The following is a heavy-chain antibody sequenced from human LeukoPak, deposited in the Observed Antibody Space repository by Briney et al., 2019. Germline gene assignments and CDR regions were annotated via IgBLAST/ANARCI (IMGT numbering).Heavy chain of an antibody. V-gene: IGHV3-64*01. D-gene: IGHD1-26*01. J-gene: IGHJ4*02. CDR1: GFTLSSYS. CDR3: ARVVDTGYFDF. CDR2: ISANGDST. Sequence: QTGGSLRLSCAASGFTLSSYSMHWVRQAPGKGLEYVSDISANGDSTYYANSVEGRFILSRDNSKNTLYLQMGRLRAEDMAVYYCARVVDTGYFDFWGQGTLVTVSS.